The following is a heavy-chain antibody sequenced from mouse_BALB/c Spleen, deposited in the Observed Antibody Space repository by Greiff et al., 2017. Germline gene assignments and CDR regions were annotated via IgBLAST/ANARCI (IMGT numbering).Heavy chain of an antibody. CDR1: GDSITSGY. CDR2: ISYSGST. V-gene: IGHV3-8*02. Sequence: DVKLVESGPSLVKPSQTLSLTCSVTGDSITSGYWNWIRKFPGNKLEYMGYISYSGSTYYNPSLKSRISITRDTSKNQYYLQLNSVTTEDTATYYCARSYGYDRSYYFDYWGQGTTLTVSS. J-gene: IGHJ2*01. D-gene: IGHD2-2*01. CDR3: ARSYGYDRSYYFDY.